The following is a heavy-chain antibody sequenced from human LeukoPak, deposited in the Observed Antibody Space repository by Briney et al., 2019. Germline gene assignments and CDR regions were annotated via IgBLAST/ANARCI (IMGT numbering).Heavy chain of an antibody. V-gene: IGHV3-21*01. D-gene: IGHD6-6*01. CDR2: ISSSSSYI. Sequence: PGGSLRLSCAASGFTFSSYSMNWVRQAPGKGLEWVSSISSSSSYIYYADSVKGRFTISRDNAKNSLYLQMNSLRAEDTAVYYCARVGIGSSSGDYWGQGTLVTVSS. CDR3: ARVGIGSSSGDY. J-gene: IGHJ4*02. CDR1: GFTFSSYS.